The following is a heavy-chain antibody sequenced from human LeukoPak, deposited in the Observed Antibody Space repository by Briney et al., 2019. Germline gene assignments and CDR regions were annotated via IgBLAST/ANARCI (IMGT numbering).Heavy chain of an antibody. D-gene: IGHD2-15*01. J-gene: IGHJ4*02. CDR1: GGSFSGYY. CDR2: INHSGST. V-gene: IGHV4-34*01. CDR3: ARAPRVAATGTLGY. Sequence: SETLSLTCAVYGGSFSGYYWSWIRQPPGKGLEWIGEINHSGSTNYNPSLKSRVTISVDTSKNQFSLKLGSVTAADTAVYYCARAPRVAATGTLGYWGQGTLVTVSS.